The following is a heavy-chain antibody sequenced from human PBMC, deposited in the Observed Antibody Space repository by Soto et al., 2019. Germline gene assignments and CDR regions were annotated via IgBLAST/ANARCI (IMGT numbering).Heavy chain of an antibody. D-gene: IGHD1-26*01. CDR1: GGTFSSYS. V-gene: IGHV1-69*01. CDR3: ARDGGRHSGGIDY. Sequence: QVQLVQSGAEVKKPGSSVKVSCKASGGTFSSYSINWVRQAPGQGLEWMGEIIPIFGTANYAQKFQGRVTTTADESTSTAYMELSSLRSEDTAVYYCARDGGRHSGGIDYWGQGTLVTVFS. J-gene: IGHJ4*02. CDR2: IIPIFGTA.